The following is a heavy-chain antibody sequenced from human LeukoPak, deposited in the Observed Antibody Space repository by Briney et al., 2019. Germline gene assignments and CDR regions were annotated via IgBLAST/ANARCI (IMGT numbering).Heavy chain of an antibody. J-gene: IGHJ4*02. V-gene: IGHV4-34*01. Sequence: PSETLSLTCAVYGGSFSGYYWSWIRQPPGKGLEWTGEINHSGSTSYNPSLKSRDTISVDTSKKQFSLKLSSVTAADTAVYYCAGRGYSYGLWGQGTLVTVSS. CDR2: INHSGST. CDR3: AGRGYSYGL. CDR1: GGSFSGYY. D-gene: IGHD5-18*01.